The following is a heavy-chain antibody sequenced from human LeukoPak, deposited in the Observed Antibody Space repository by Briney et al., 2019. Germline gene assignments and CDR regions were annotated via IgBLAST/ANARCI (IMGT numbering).Heavy chain of an antibody. D-gene: IGHD2-2*01. J-gene: IGHJ6*02. CDR2: ISAYNGNT. CDR3: ARDQFYCSSTSRYLTTGYYYYGMDV. V-gene: IGHV1-18*01. CDR1: GYTFTSYG. Sequence: EASVKVSCKASGYTFTSYGISWVRQAPGQGLEWMGWISAYNGNTNYAQKLQGRVTMTTDTSTSTAYMELRSLRSDDTAVYYCARDQFYCSSTSRYLTTGYYYYGMDVWGQGTTVTVSS.